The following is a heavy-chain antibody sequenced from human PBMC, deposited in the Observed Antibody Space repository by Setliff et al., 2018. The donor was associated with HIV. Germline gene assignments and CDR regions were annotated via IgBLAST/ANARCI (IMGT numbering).Heavy chain of an antibody. CDR3: ARADSSSWFFATFDI. V-gene: IGHV4-30-4*01. CDR2: IYHSGST. Sequence: PSETLSLTCTVSGDSINSGDYYWSWIRQPPGKGLEWIGYIYHSGSTHYNPSLNSRVAFSVDTSKNQFSLKLYSVTVTDTAFYYCARADSSSWFFATFDIWAKGQWSPSPQ. CDR1: GDSINSGDYY. J-gene: IGHJ3*02. D-gene: IGHD6-13*01.